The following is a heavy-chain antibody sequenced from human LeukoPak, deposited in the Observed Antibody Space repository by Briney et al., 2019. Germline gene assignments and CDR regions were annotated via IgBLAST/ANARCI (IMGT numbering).Heavy chain of an antibody. CDR3: ARHVSSGWTMIGAFDI. D-gene: IGHD6-19*01. J-gene: IGHJ3*02. CDR2: IYYSGST. V-gene: IGHV4-59*08. Sequence: SETLSLTCTVSGGSISSYYWSWIRQPPGKGLEWIGYIYYSGSTNYNPSLKSRVTIPVDTSKNQFSLKLSSVTAADTAVYYCARHVSSGWTMIGAFDIWGQGTMVTVSS. CDR1: GGSISSYY.